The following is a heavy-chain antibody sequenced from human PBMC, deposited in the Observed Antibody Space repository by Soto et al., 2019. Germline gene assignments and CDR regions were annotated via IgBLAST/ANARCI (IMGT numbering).Heavy chain of an antibody. J-gene: IGHJ4*02. CDR2: SGTT. CDR1: GDSISSSRYY. V-gene: IGHV4-39*01. Sequence: PSETLSLTCAVSGDSISSSRYYWTWIRQPPGGGLEWIGSGTTYYNPSLGGRVTISVDTSKNQFSLILTSVTAADTAVYYCATYGGDTGRFDYWSQGILVTVSS. CDR3: ATYGGDTGRFDY. D-gene: IGHD4-17*01.